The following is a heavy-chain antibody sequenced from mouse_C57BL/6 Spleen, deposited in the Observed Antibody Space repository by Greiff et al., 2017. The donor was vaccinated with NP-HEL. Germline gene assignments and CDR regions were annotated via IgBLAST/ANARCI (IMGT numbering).Heavy chain of an antibody. D-gene: IGHD1-1*01. CDR1: GYTFTSYW. V-gene: IGHV1-55*01. CDR3: ARCPYYGSSYEDAMDY. J-gene: IGHJ4*01. CDR2: IYPGSGST. Sequence: QVQLQQPGAELVKPGASVKMSCKASGYTFTSYWITWVKQRPGQGLEWIGDIYPGSGSTNYNEKFKSKATLTVDTSSSTAYMQLSSLTSEDSAVYYGARCPYYGSSYEDAMDYWGQGTSVTVSS.